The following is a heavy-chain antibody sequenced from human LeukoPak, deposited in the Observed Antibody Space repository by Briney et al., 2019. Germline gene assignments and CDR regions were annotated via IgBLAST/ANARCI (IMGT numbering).Heavy chain of an antibody. CDR2: IYSGGST. V-gene: IGHV3-66*01. Sequence: GGSLRLSCAASGFTVSSNYMSWVRQAPGKGLEWVSVIYSGGSTYYADSVKGRFTISRDNSKNTLYLQMNSLRSEDTAVYYCAADGYLGTNFDYWGQGTLVTVSS. J-gene: IGHJ4*02. D-gene: IGHD7-27*01. CDR1: GFTVSSNY. CDR3: AADGYLGTNFDY.